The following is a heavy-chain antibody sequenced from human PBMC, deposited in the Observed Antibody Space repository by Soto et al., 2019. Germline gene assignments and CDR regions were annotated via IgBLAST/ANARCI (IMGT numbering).Heavy chain of an antibody. V-gene: IGHV5-51*01. CDR3: AASIFYYGMDV. Sequence: GESLKISCKGSGYTFTNYWIGWVRPMPGKGLEWMGIIYPGDSDTKYNPSFQGQVTTSADKSITTTYLRWTSLKASDTAIYYCAASIFYYGMDVWGQGTTVTVSS. CDR1: GYTFTNYW. CDR2: IYPGDSDT. J-gene: IGHJ6*02.